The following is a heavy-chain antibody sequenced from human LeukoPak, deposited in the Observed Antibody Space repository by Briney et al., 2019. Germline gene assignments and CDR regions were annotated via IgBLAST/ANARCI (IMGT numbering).Heavy chain of an antibody. CDR1: GFTVSSNY. V-gene: IGHV3-53*01. CDR3: AKVAVAVEFDY. Sequence: GGSLRLSCAASGFTVSSNYMSWVRQAPGKGLEWVSVIYSGGSTYYADSVKGRFTISRDNSKNTLYLQMNSLRAEDTAVYYCAKVAVAVEFDYWGQGTLVTVSS. CDR2: IYSGGST. D-gene: IGHD2-15*01. J-gene: IGHJ4*02.